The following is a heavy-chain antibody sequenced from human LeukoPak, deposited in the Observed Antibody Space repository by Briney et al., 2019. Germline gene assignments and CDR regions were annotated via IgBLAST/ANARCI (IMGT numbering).Heavy chain of an antibody. V-gene: IGHV1-18*01. CDR3: ARDPSRSSWYDL. CDR2: ISAYNGNT. D-gene: IGHD6-13*01. Sequence: GASVKVSCKASGYTFTGYTISWVRQAPGQGLEWMGWISAYNGNTNYAQKLQGRVTMTTDTSTNTAYMELRSLTSDDAAVYYCARDPSRSSWYDLWGQGTLVTVSS. J-gene: IGHJ5*02. CDR1: GYTFTGYT.